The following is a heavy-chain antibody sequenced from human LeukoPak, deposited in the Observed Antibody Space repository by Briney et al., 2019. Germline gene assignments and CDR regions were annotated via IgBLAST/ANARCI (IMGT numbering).Heavy chain of an antibody. Sequence: GESLKISCKASGYSFPNYWIGRVRQMPGKGLEWMGIIYPGDSDTKYSPSFQGQVTISVDKSIGTAYLQWSSLKASDTAMYYCTRSIRPYYYYYGMDVWGQGTTVTVSS. CDR2: IYPGDSDT. CDR3: TRSIRPYYYYYGMDV. CDR1: GYSFPNYW. J-gene: IGHJ6*02. V-gene: IGHV5-51*01. D-gene: IGHD6-6*01.